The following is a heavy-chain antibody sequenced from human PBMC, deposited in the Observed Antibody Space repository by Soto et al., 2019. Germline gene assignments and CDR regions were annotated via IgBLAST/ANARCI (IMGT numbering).Heavy chain of an antibody. D-gene: IGHD5-12*01. CDR2: INPNSGGT. CDR1: GYTFTGYY. J-gene: IGHJ4*02. CDR3: AREDGYNYSLDY. V-gene: IGHV1-2*04. Sequence: ASVKVSCKASGYTFTGYYMHWLRQAPGQGLEWMGWINPNSGGTNYAQKFQGWVTMTRDTSISTAYMELSRLRSDDTAVYYCAREDGYNYSLDYWGQGTLVTVSS.